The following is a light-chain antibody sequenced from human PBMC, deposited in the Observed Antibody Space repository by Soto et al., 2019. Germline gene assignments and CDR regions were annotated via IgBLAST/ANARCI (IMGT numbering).Light chain of an antibody. CDR1: SSDVVAHDY. Sequence: QSVLTQPASVSGSPGQSITISCTGTSSDVVAHDYVSWYQQHPGKAPKLMIYEVSYRPSGVSNRFSGSKSGNTASLTISGLQAEDEATYYCSSYTSTNTLFGGGTKLTVL. CDR2: EVS. V-gene: IGLV2-14*01. CDR3: SSYTSTNTL. J-gene: IGLJ3*02.